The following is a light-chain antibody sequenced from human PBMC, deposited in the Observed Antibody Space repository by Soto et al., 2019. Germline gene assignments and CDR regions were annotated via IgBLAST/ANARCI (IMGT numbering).Light chain of an antibody. J-gene: IGKJ1*01. V-gene: IGKV3-20*01. CDR2: GAS. CDR1: HSVTSNY. CDR3: HQYGSSPGT. Sequence: EIALTQPPGTLSLSPGERATLSCRASHSVTSNYLAWYQQKPGQAPMLLMFGASIRDTGIPDRFSGSGSGTDFTLTISRLEPEDFALYYCHQYGSSPGTFGQGTKVEVK.